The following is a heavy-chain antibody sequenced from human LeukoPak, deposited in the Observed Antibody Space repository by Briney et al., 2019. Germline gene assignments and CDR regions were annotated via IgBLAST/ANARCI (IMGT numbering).Heavy chain of an antibody. V-gene: IGHV1-69*06. Sequence: SVKVSCKASGGTFISYAISWVRQAPGQGLEWMGGIIPIFGTANYAQKFQGRVTITADKSTSTAYMELSSLRSEDTAVYYCARSRWDKTMVTRGGYFDYWGQGTLVTVSS. CDR3: ARSRWDKTMVTRGGYFDY. CDR2: IIPIFGTA. J-gene: IGHJ4*02. CDR1: GGTFISYA. D-gene: IGHD5-18*01.